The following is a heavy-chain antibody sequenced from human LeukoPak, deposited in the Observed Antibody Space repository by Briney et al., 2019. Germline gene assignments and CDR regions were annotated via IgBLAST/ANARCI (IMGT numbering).Heavy chain of an antibody. CDR2: IYYSGST. CDR3: AVGRSGSYFY. V-gene: IGHV4-59*08. D-gene: IGHD1-26*01. Sequence: SETLSLTCTVSGGSISIYYWSWIRQPPGKGLEWIGYIYYSGSTNYNPSLKSRVTISVDTSKNQFSLKLSSVTAADTAVYYCAVGRSGSYFYWGQGTLVTVSS. J-gene: IGHJ4*02. CDR1: GGSISIYY.